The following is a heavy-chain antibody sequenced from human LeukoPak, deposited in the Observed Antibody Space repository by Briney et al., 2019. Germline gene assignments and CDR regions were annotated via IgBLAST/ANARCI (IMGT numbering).Heavy chain of an antibody. CDR1: GGTFTSYA. J-gene: IGHJ4*02. Sequence: SVKVSCKASGGTFTSYAISWVRQAPGQGLEWVGGIITMFGTTNYVQNYQGRVKLPAHDSTSTAYMERSSLRSEDTAVYYCASPRFLGYWGQGTLVTVPS. V-gene: IGHV1-69*01. CDR2: IITMFGTT. D-gene: IGHD1-26*01. CDR3: ASPRFLGY.